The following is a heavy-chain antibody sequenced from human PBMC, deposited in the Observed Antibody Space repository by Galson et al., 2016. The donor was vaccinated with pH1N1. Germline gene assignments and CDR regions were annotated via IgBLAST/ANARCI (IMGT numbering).Heavy chain of an antibody. CDR2: VNPAFGAP. Sequence: SVKVSCKASGGAFKTHTVSWVRQAPGQGLEWMGGVNPAFGAPNYAQNFQGRVSITADASRSAAYMELSGLRSDDTAVYYCARGSGRAIGYHYYMDVWGQGTLVTVSS. D-gene: IGHD3-10*01. V-gene: IGHV1-69*13. CDR3: ARGSGRAIGYHYYMDV. J-gene: IGHJ6*03. CDR1: GGAFKTHT.